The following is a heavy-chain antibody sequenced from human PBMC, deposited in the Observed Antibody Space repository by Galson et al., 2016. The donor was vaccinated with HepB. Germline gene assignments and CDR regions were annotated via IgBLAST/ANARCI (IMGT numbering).Heavy chain of an antibody. CDR2: INDVGENT. CDR1: GFNFGSYA. V-gene: IGHV3-23*01. CDR3: AKDIRTPSRISITMVRKLMYSLDIFDL. J-gene: IGHJ3*01. Sequence: SLRLSCAASGFNFGSYAMSWVRQAPQRGLEWVSGINDVGENTYYADSVKGRFTISRDNSKSTLYLQLNSLRAEDTAVYYCAKDIRTPSRISITMVRKLMYSLDIFDLWGQGTTVTVSS. D-gene: IGHD3-10*01.